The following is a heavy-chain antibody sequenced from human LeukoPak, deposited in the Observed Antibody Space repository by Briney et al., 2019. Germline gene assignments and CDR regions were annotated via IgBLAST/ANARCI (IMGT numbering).Heavy chain of an antibody. CDR1: GGSISSGGYY. V-gene: IGHV4-31*03. Sequence: PSQTLSLTCTVSGGSISSGGYYWSWIRQHPGKGLEWIGCIYYSGSTYYNPSLKSRVTISVDTSKNQFSLKLSSVTAADTAVYYCARGRSVTRSYWYFDLWGRGTLVTVSS. CDR3: ARGRSVTRSYWYFDL. J-gene: IGHJ2*01. D-gene: IGHD4-17*01. CDR2: IYYSGST.